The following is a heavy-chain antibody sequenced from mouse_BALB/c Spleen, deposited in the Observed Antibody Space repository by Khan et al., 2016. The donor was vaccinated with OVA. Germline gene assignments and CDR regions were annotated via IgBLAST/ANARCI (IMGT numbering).Heavy chain of an antibody. Sequence: VQLQQSGPGLVQPSQSLSITCTVSGFSLTTYGVHWVRQSPGKGLEWLGVIWSGGSTDYNAAFIYRLSISKDSSKSQVFFKMNSLQVNDTAIYYCARNYDYDEGLAYWGQGTLVTVSA. CDR1: GFSLTTYG. D-gene: IGHD2-4*01. CDR3: ARNYDYDEGLAY. CDR2: IWSGGST. J-gene: IGHJ3*01. V-gene: IGHV2-2*02.